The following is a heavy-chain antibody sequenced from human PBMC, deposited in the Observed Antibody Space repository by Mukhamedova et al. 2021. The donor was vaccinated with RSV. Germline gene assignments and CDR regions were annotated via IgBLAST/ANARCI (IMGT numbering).Heavy chain of an antibody. J-gene: IGHJ5*02. CDR2: IRSNTYGGTT. Sequence: GLEWVGLIRSNTYGGTTEYAASVKGRFIISRDDSKSSAYLQMNSLKTEDTAVYYCTRSADPWGQGTLVTASS. V-gene: IGHV3-49*02. CDR3: TRSADP.